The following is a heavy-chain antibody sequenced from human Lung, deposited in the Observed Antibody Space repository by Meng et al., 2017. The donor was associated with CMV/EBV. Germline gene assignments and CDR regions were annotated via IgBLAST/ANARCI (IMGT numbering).Heavy chain of an antibody. CDR2: IIPVLRTV. V-gene: IGHV1-69*04. D-gene: IGHD3-3*01. CDR1: GGSFSRFA. Sequence: SVXVSXXASGGSFSRFALSWVRQAPGQGPQWMGRIIPVLRTVNYAQRFQGRVTLTADKATSTAYMELNRLTSEDTAVYYCARAQIFGVVIGSHYYAMDVWGQGXTVTVCS. J-gene: IGHJ6*02. CDR3: ARAQIFGVVIGSHYYAMDV.